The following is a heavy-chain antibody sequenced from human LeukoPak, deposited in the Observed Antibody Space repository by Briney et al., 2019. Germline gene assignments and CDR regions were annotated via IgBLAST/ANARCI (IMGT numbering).Heavy chain of an antibody. V-gene: IGHV4-61*01. J-gene: IGHJ4*02. CDR3: ARDRVRGSSNPYFDY. Sequence: PSETLSLTCTVSGGSVSSGSYYWSWIRQPPGKGLEWIGYIYYSGSTNYNPSLKSRVTISIDTSKNQFSLKLSPVTAADTAVYYCARDRVRGSSNPYFDYWGQGTLVTVSS. D-gene: IGHD1-26*01. CDR1: GGSVSSGSYY. CDR2: IYYSGST.